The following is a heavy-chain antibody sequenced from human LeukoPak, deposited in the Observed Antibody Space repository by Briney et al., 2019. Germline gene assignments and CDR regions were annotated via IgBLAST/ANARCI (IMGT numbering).Heavy chain of an antibody. D-gene: IGHD5-12*01. CDR1: GGSTSSYY. CDR3: ARRATTLAGGYFDY. J-gene: IGHJ4*02. CDR2: IYASGST. V-gene: IGHV4-4*09. Sequence: SETLSLTCTVSGGSTSSYYWSWIRQTPGKGLEWIGYIYASGSTTYNPSLKSRVTISIDTSKNQFSLKLSSMTAADTAVYYCARRATTLAGGYFDYWGQGTLVSVSS.